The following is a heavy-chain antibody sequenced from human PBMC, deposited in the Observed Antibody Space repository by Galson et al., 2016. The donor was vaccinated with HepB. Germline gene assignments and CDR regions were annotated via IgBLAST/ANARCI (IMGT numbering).Heavy chain of an antibody. J-gene: IGHJ4*02. CDR2: IKGNGGEI. Sequence: SLRLSCAASGFTFSNYYMHWVRHSPVEGLMWVSQIKGNGGEIAYADSVKGRFTISRDIPKNTLFLQMNSLRAKDTAVYYCVRDISWNHDYWGQGTLVTVSP. CDR1: GFTFSNYY. CDR3: VRDISWNHDY. D-gene: IGHD1-14*01. V-gene: IGHV3-74*03.